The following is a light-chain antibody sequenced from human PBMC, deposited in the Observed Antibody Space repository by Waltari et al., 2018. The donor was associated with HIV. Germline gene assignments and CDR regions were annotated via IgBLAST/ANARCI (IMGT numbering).Light chain of an antibody. J-gene: IGLJ2*01. Sequence: QSALTHPPSASGSPGQSVPISCTRPSSDIGGYNSVSWYQQHPGKAPKLIMTEVTKRLSGVPDCFSGSKSGNTASLTVSGLQAEDEAHYYCSSYASTNNFYVLFGGGTALTVL. V-gene: IGLV2-8*01. CDR2: EVT. CDR3: SSYASTNNFYVL. CDR1: SSDIGGYNS.